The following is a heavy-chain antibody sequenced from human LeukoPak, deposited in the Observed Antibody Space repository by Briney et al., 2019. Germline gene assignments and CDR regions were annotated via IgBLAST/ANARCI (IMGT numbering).Heavy chain of an antibody. CDR2: ISSSSSTI. V-gene: IGHV3-48*02. CDR1: GFTLSNYI. D-gene: IGHD3-10*01. CDR3: ARDYGSHGEYFDY. Sequence: PGGSLRLSCAASGFTLSNYIMNWVRQVPGKVLEWVSYISSSSSTIYYADSVKGRFTISRDNAKNTLYLQMNSLRDENTAVYYCARDYGSHGEYFDYWGQGTLVTVS. J-gene: IGHJ4*02.